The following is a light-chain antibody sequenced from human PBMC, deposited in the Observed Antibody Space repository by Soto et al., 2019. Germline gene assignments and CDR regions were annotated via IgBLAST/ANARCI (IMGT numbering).Light chain of an antibody. CDR2: EVS. CDR3: SSYTSSSTAIV. V-gene: IGLV2-14*01. CDR1: SSDVGGYDY. Sequence: QSALTQPASVSGSPGQSITISCTGTSSDVGGYDYVSWYQQHPGKAPKLMIYEVSNRPSGVSSRFSGSKSGNTASLTISGLQAEDEADYYCSSYTSSSTAIVFGTGTKVTVL. J-gene: IGLJ1*01.